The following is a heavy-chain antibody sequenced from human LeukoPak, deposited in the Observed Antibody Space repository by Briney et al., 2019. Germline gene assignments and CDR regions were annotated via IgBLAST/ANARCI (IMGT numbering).Heavy chain of an antibody. D-gene: IGHD5-24*01. Sequence: QPGGSLRLSCAASGFTVSSNYMSWVRQAPGKGLEWVANIKQDGSEKYYVDSVKGRFTISRDNAKNSLYLQMNSLRAEDTAVYYCARVIWQQTLQEVQYYFDYWGQGTLVTVSS. CDR2: IKQDGSEK. CDR3: ARVIWQQTLQEVQYYFDY. CDR1: GFTVSSNY. J-gene: IGHJ4*02. V-gene: IGHV3-7*04.